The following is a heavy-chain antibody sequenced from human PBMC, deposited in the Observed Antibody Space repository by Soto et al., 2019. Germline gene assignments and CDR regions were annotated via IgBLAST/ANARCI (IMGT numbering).Heavy chain of an antibody. Sequence: EVQLAESGGGLVLTGGSLRLSCAASGFSFVSYWMHWVRQVPGEGLAWVSRINGNADNSDYADSVKGRFTISRDNAMNRLYLQMDSLRADDTGVYYCVRDFRGAVAGSEFDHWVPGTLVTVSS. CDR1: GFSFVSYW. CDR3: VRDFRGAVAGSEFDH. D-gene: IGHD6-19*01. V-gene: IGHV3-74*01. CDR2: INGNADNS. J-gene: IGHJ4*02.